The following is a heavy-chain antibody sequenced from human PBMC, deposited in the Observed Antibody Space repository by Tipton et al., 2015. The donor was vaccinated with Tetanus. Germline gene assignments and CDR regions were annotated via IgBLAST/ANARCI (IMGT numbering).Heavy chain of an antibody. CDR1: GGSSRGFY. V-gene: IGHV4-4*07. D-gene: IGHD2-2*01. CDR3: ASDPALMGNFDY. J-gene: IGHJ4*02. CDR2: IYSGGPT. Sequence: GLVKPSETLSLSCTVSGGSSRGFYWTWIRQSAAKGLEWIGRIYSGGPTNYNPSLNSRVTMSVDTSKNVFFLHLHSVTVADTAVYYCASDPALMGNFDYWGQGTLVTVSS.